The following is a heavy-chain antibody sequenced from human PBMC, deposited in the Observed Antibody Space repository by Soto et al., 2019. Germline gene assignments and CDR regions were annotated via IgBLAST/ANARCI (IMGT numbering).Heavy chain of an antibody. V-gene: IGHV1-2*02. Sequence: ASVKVSCKASGYTFTGCYMHWVRQAPGQGLEWMGWINPNSGGTNYAQKFQGRVTMTRDTSISTAYMELSRLRSDDTAVYYCATPSRLAAGSIDYWGQGTLVTVSS. CDR3: ATPSRLAAGSIDY. D-gene: IGHD6-13*01. CDR1: GYTFTGCY. J-gene: IGHJ4*02. CDR2: INPNSGGT.